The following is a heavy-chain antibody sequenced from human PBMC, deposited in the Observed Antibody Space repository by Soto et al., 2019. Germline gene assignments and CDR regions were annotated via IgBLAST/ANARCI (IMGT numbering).Heavy chain of an antibody. V-gene: IGHV3-21*01. D-gene: IGHD3-10*02. CDR2: ISSSSSYI. Sequence: GGSLRLSCAASGFTFSSYSMNWVRQAPGKGLEGVSSISSSSSYIYYADSVKGRLTISRDNAKNSLYLQMNSLRAEDTAVYYCARYVRDVGFDYWGQGTLVTVSS. CDR1: GFTFSSYS. J-gene: IGHJ4*02. CDR3: ARYVRDVGFDY.